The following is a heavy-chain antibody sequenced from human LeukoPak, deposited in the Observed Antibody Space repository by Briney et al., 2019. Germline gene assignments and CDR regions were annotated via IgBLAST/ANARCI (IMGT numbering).Heavy chain of an antibody. Sequence: GGSLRLSCAASGFTFSSYAMSWVRQAPGKGLEWVSVVSGSGGSTSYVDSAKGRFTISRDNSKNTLYLQMNSLRVEDTAVYYCAKDRTSVVSAAPDYWGQGTLVTVSS. CDR3: AKDRTSVVSAAPDY. V-gene: IGHV3-23*01. D-gene: IGHD2-2*01. CDR2: VSGSGGST. CDR1: GFTFSSYA. J-gene: IGHJ4*02.